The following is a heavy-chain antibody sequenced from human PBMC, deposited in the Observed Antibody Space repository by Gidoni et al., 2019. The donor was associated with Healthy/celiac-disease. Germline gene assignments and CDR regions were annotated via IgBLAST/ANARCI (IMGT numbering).Heavy chain of an antibody. CDR3: ARGGGGGMDY. Sequence: EVQLVESGGGLVQPGGSLRLSCAASGFPFSSYDMHWVRQATGKGVGWVSAMGTAGETYYPGSVKGRFTIPRKNAKNSLYLQMNSLRAGDRALYSGARGGGGGMDYWGQGTLVTVSS. V-gene: IGHV3-13*01. D-gene: IGHD3-16*01. CDR1: GFPFSSYD. J-gene: IGHJ4*02. CDR2: MGTAGET.